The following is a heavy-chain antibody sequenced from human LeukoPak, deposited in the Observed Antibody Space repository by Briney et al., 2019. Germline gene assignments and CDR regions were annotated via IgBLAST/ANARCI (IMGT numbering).Heavy chain of an antibody. Sequence: ASVKVSCKASGGTFSSYAISWVRQAPGQGLEWMGRIIPIFGTANYAQKFQGRVTITTDESTSTAYMELSSLRSGDTAVYYCARDLGGSSWYYYFDYWGQGTLVTVSS. CDR2: IIPIFGTA. CDR3: ARDLGGSSWYYYFDY. CDR1: GGTFSSYA. D-gene: IGHD6-13*01. V-gene: IGHV1-69*05. J-gene: IGHJ4*02.